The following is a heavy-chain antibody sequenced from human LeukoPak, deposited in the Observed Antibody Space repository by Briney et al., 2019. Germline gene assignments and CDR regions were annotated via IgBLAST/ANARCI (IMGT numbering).Heavy chain of an antibody. CDR2: IKQDGSEK. Sequence: GGSLRLSCAPSGFTFSTYWMSWVRQAPGKGLQWVANIKQDGSEKYYVDSVKGRFTISRDNAKNSLYLQMNSLRAEDTAVYYCAREVGLVVVTDDAFDIWGQGTMVTVSS. CDR3: AREVGLVVVTDDAFDI. V-gene: IGHV3-7*01. D-gene: IGHD2-21*02. CDR1: GFTFSTYW. J-gene: IGHJ3*02.